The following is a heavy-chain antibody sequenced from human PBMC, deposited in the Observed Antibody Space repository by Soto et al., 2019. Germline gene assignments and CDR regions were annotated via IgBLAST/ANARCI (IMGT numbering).Heavy chain of an antibody. V-gene: IGHV4-34*01. D-gene: IGHD2-21*02. CDR1: GGSFSGYY. J-gene: IGHJ4*02. Sequence: QVQLQQWGAGRLKPSETLSLACAVYGGSFSGYYWRWIRQPPGKGLEWIGEVNHSGSTNYNPSLKSRVTISVDTSKNQFSLKLSSVTAADTAVYYCAREYGGNSGTFDYWGQGTLVTVSS. CDR2: VNHSGST. CDR3: AREYGGNSGTFDY.